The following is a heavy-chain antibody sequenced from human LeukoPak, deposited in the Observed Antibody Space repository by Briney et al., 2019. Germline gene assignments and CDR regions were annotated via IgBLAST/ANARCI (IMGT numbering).Heavy chain of an antibody. CDR2: IYSGGST. D-gene: IGHD2-15*01. CDR1: GFTVSSNY. CDR3: ARYCSGGSCYRGMDV. J-gene: IGHJ6*02. V-gene: IGHV3-53*01. Sequence: PGGSLRLSCAASGFTVSSNYMSWVRQAPGKGLGWVSVIYSGGSTYYADSVKGRFTISRDNSKNTLYLQMNSLRAEDTAVYYCARYCSGGSCYRGMDVWGQGTTVTVSS.